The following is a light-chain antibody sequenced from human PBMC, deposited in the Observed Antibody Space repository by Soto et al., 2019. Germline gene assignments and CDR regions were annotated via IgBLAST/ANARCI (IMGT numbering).Light chain of an antibody. CDR1: QTLDNY. CDR2: DAS. CDR3: QQRFNWLT. J-gene: IGKJ4*01. V-gene: IGKV3-11*01. Sequence: EIVLTQSPATLSLSPWERATLSCRASQTLDNYLDWYQQRPGQAPRLLIYDASNRSTDIPARFSGIGSGTDFTLTIRSLEAEDFAVYYCQQRFNWLTLGGGTKVEMK.